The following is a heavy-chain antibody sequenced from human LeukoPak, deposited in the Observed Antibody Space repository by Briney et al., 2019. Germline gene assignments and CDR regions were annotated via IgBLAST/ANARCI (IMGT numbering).Heavy chain of an antibody. D-gene: IGHD3-3*02. J-gene: IGHJ6*03. CDR2: IGGSGSFI. V-gene: IGHV3-48*02. CDR3: ARLLATWDYYYMDV. Sequence: GGSLRHSCAGSGFTFSTYSIKWVRQAPGKGLEWVSHIGGSGSFIYYADSVKGRFTISRDNAKNSVYLQMNSLRDEDTAVYFCARLLATWDYYYMDVWGKGTTVTVSS. CDR1: GFTFSTYS.